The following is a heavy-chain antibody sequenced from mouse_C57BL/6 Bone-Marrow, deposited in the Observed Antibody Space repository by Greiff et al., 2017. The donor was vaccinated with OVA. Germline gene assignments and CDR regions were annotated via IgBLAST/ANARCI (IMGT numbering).Heavy chain of an antibody. D-gene: IGHD1-1*01. CDR3: ARWGYGSSYDYFDY. J-gene: IGHJ2*01. Sequence: EVQLQQSGPVLVKPGASVKMSCKASGYTFTDYYMNWVKQSHGKSLEWIGVINPYNGGTSYNQKFKGKATLTVDKSSSTAYMELISLTSEDSEVYYCARWGYGSSYDYFDYWGQGTTLTVSS. CDR2: INPYNGGT. V-gene: IGHV1-19*01. CDR1: GYTFTDYY.